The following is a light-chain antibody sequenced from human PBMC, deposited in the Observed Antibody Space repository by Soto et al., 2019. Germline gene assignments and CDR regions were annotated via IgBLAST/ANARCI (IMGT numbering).Light chain of an antibody. V-gene: IGKV3-15*01. CDR3: QQYSQWPLT. CDR2: GVS. J-gene: IGKJ3*01. CDR1: QSVTSN. Sequence: EIVMTQSPATLSVSPGERATLSCRASQSVTSNLAWYQQKPGQAPRLLMYGVSTRATGIPARFGGSGSATEFTLTISSLQSEDFAVYYCQQYSQWPLTFGPGTKVAIK.